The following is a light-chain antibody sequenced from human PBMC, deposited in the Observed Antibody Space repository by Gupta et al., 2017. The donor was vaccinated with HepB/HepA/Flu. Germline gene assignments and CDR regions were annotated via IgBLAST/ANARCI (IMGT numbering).Light chain of an antibody. V-gene: IGKV3-15*01. Sequence: EIVMTQSPATLSVSPGERATLSCRASQRINSNLAWYQQKPGQVPRLLIYGAFTRATDTPARFSGSGSGTEFTLTISSLQSEDFAVYYCQQYNIWPLTFGGGTKVEIK. CDR2: GAF. CDR3: QQYNIWPLT. J-gene: IGKJ4*01. CDR1: QRINSN.